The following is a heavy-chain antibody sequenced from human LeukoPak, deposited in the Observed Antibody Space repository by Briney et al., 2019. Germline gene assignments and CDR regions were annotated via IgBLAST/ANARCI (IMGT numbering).Heavy chain of an antibody. D-gene: IGHD3-10*01. CDR3: ARGLWFGELLHYGMDV. V-gene: IGHV1-69*13. CDR1: GGTFSSYA. Sequence: ASVKVSCKASGGTFSSYAISWVRQAPGQGLEWMGGIIPIFGTANYAQKFQGRVTITADESTSTAYMELSSLRSEDTVVYYCARGLWFGELLHYGMDVWGKGTTVTVSS. J-gene: IGHJ6*04. CDR2: IIPIFGTA.